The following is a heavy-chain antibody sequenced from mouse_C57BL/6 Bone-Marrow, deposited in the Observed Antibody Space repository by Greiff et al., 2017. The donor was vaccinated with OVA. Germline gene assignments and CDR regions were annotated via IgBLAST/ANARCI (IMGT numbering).Heavy chain of an antibody. J-gene: IGHJ2*01. CDR3: AREGYYGSSLHFDY. V-gene: IGHV3-6*01. CDR1: GYSITSGYY. CDR2: ISYDGSN. D-gene: IGHD1-1*01. Sequence: DVQLQESGPGLVKPSQSLSLTCSVTGYSITSGYYWNWIRQFPGNKLEWMGYISYDGSNNYNPSLKNRISITRDTSKNQFFLKLNSVTTEDTATYYCAREGYYGSSLHFDYWGQGTTLTVSS.